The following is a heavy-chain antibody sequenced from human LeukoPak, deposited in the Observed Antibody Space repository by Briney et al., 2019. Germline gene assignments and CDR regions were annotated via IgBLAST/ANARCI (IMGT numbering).Heavy chain of an antibody. J-gene: IGHJ4*02. Sequence: ASVKVSCKASGYTFTSYYMHWVRQAPGQGLEWMGIINPSGGSTSYAQKFQGRVTITTDESTSTAYMELSSLRSEDTAVYYCARGSWAWRKLSGGYFDYWGQGTLVTVSS. CDR1: GYTFTSYY. V-gene: IGHV1-46*01. D-gene: IGHD3-10*02. CDR3: ARGSWAWRKLSGGYFDY. CDR2: INPSGGST.